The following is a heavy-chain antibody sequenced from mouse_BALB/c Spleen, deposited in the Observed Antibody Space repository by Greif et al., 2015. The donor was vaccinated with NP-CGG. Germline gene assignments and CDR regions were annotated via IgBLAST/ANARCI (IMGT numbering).Heavy chain of an antibody. Sequence: EVKLVESGGGLVQPGGSRKLSCAASGFTFSSFGMHWVRQAPEKGLEWVAYISSGSSTIYYADTVKGQFTISRDNPKNTLFLQMTSLRSEDTAMYYCARTTVVAYYAMDYWGQGTSVTVSS. CDR3: ARTTVVAYYAMDY. J-gene: IGHJ4*01. CDR1: GFTFSSFG. D-gene: IGHD1-1*01. V-gene: IGHV5-17*02. CDR2: ISSGSSTI.